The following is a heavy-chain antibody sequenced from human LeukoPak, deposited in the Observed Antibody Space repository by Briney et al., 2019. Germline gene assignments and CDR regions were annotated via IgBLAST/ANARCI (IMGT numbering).Heavy chain of an antibody. D-gene: IGHD3-3*01. CDR1: GGSISSGDYY. J-gene: IGHJ5*02. CDR3: ARVEIFGVVNHPWGFDP. Sequence: SETLSLTCTVSGGSISSGDYYWSWIRQPPGKGLEWIGYIYYSGSTYYNPSLKSRVTISVDTSKNQFSLKLSSVTAADTAVYYCARVEIFGVVNHPWGFDPWGQGTLVTVSS. CDR2: IYYSGST. V-gene: IGHV4-30-4*01.